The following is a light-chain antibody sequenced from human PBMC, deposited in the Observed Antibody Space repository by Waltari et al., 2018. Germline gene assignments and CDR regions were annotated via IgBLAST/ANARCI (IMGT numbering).Light chain of an antibody. J-gene: IGKJ1*01. Sequence: EIVLTQSPGTLSLSPGERATLSCRASQSVGKYLAWYQQKPGQAPRLLIYETYRRATGTPDRFSGSGSGTDFSLTINRLEPEDFAVYYCQKYESLPATFGQGTTVEIK. V-gene: IGKV3-20*01. CDR3: QKYESLPAT. CDR2: ETY. CDR1: QSVGKY.